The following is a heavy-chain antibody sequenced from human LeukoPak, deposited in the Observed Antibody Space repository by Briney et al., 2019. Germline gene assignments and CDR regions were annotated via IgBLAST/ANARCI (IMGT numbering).Heavy chain of an antibody. V-gene: IGHV3-30*18. D-gene: IGHD6-19*01. CDR1: GFTFSSYG. Sequence: PGRSLRLSCAASGFTFSSYGMHWVRQAPGKGLEWVAVISYDGSNKYYADSVKGRFTISRDNSKNTLYLQMNSLRAEDTAVYYCAKGWGSGWSGGCNWFDPWGQGTLVTVSS. CDR3: AKGWGSGWSGGCNWFDP. CDR2: ISYDGSNK. J-gene: IGHJ5*02.